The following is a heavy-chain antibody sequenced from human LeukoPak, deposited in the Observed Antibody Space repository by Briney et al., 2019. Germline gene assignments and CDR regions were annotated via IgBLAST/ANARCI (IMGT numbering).Heavy chain of an antibody. CDR1: GGSFSGYY. CDR2: INHSGST. V-gene: IGHV4-34*01. J-gene: IGHJ4*02. CDR3: ARHSYGTFDY. Sequence: PSETLSLTCAVYGGSFSGYYWSWIRQPPGKGLEWIGEINHSGSTNYNPSLKSRVTLSIDTSKNQFSLRLSSVTAADTAVYYCARHSYGTFDYWGQGTLVTVSS. D-gene: IGHD5-18*01.